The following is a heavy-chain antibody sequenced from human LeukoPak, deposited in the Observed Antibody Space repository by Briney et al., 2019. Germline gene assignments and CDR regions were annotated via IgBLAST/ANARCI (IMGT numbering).Heavy chain of an antibody. V-gene: IGHV3-72*01. CDR1: GFTFSDYY. CDR2: LSNKRDRYTT. CDR3: TRGYSGVHVYAFDI. J-gene: IGHJ3*02. D-gene: IGHD1-26*01. Sequence: GGSLRLSCAASGFTFSDYYIDWVRQAPGKGLEWVGRLSNKRDRYTTEYATSVKGSFTISGDDSKNSLYLQMNSLRTEDAAMYYCTRGYSGVHVYAFDIWGQGTMVAVSS.